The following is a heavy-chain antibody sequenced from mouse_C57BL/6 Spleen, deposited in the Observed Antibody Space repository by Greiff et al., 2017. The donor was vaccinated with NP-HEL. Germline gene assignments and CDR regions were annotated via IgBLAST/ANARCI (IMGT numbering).Heavy chain of an antibody. CDR3: ARKEDFYFED. J-gene: IGHJ2*01. CDR2: ISSGSSTI. CDR1: GFTFSDYG. Sequence: DVKLVESGGGLVKPGGSLKLSCAASGFTFSDYGMHWVRQAPEKGLEWVAYISSGSSTIYYADTVKGRFTISRDNAKNTLFLQMTSLRSEDTAMYYCARKEDFYFEDWGKGTTLTVAS. V-gene: IGHV5-17*01.